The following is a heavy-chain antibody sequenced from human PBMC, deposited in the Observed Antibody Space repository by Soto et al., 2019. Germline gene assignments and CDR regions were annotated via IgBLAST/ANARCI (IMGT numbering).Heavy chain of an antibody. CDR2: ISAYNGNT. Sequence: ASVNVSCKASGYTFTSYGISWVRQAPGQGLEWMGWISAYNGNTNYAQKLQGRVTMTTDTSTSTAYMELRSLRSDDTAVYYCARYPYYDILTGYFTSYYYYYMDVWGKGTTVTVSS. CDR3: ARYPYYDILTGYFTSYYYYYMDV. V-gene: IGHV1-18*01. D-gene: IGHD3-9*01. J-gene: IGHJ6*03. CDR1: GYTFTSYG.